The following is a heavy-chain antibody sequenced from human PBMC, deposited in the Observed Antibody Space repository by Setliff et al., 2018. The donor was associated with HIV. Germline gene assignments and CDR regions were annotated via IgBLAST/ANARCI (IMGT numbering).Heavy chain of an antibody. V-gene: IGHV3-48*03. Sequence: LRLSCEASGFSFSDYEMNWVRQAPGRGLEWISYINNNDTTMYYADSVKGRFTISRDNAQNSLFLQMHSLSAEDTGVYYCVREIGLSMIPFSRSYYYMDVWGKGATVTVSS. CDR3: VREIGLSMIPFSRSYYYMDV. CDR2: INNNDTTM. J-gene: IGHJ6*03. D-gene: IGHD3-22*01. CDR1: GFSFSDYE.